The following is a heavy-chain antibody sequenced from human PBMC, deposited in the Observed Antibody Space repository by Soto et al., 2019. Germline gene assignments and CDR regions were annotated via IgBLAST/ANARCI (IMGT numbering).Heavy chain of an antibody. Sequence: ASVKVSCKASGYTFTSYGMHWVRQAPGQRIERMGWINAGNGNTKYSQKFQGRVTITRDTSASTAYMELSSLRSEDTAVYYCSRDPSRTYSFHFSCQGTLVSVFS. V-gene: IGHV1-3*01. D-gene: IGHD1-26*01. CDR2: INAGNGNT. CDR1: GYTFTSYG. J-gene: IGHJ4*02. CDR3: SRDPSRTYSFHF.